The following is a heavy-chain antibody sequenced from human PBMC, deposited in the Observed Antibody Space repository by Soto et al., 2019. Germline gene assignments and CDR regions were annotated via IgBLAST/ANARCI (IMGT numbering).Heavy chain of an antibody. CDR2: IYYSGST. CDR3: ARHYGSGSYWAYYYYGMDV. D-gene: IGHD3-10*01. Sequence: PSETLSLTCTVSGGSISSSSYYWGWIRQPPGRGLEWIGSIYYSGSTYYNPSLKSRVTISVDTSKNQFSLKLSSVTAADTAVYYCARHYGSGSYWAYYYYGMDVWGQGTTVTVSS. CDR1: GGSISSSSYY. J-gene: IGHJ6*02. V-gene: IGHV4-39*01.